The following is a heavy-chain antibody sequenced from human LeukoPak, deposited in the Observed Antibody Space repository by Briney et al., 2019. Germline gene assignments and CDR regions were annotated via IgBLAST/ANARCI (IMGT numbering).Heavy chain of an antibody. CDR3: ARDRGFGQADV. CDR2: IKQDGGEK. CDR1: GFTFSGYW. J-gene: IGHJ6*04. Sequence: GGSLRLSCAASGFTFSGYWMSWLRQAPGKGLEWVANIKQDGGEKYYVDSVKGRFTISRDNAENSLYLQMNSLRAEDTAVYYCARDRGFGQADVWGKGTTVTVSS. V-gene: IGHV3-7*01. D-gene: IGHD3-10*01.